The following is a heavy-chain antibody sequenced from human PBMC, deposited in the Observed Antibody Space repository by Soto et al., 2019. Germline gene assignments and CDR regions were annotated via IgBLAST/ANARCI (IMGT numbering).Heavy chain of an antibody. CDR2: IDTSSTKI. Sequence: GGSLRLSCAASGYTFIDYYLSWIRQAPGKGLEWISYIDTSSTKIYYADSVRGRFTISRDNGKNSLFLEMNNLRVEDTAVYFCASHYDLWTGYLSPVDYWGRGTLVTVSS. CDR3: ASHYDLWTGYLSPVDY. CDR1: GYTFIDYY. J-gene: IGHJ4*02. V-gene: IGHV3-11*01. D-gene: IGHD3-3*01.